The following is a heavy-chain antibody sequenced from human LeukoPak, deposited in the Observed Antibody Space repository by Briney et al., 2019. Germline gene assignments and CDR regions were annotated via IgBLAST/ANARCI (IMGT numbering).Heavy chain of an antibody. CDR3: SCSGSYYKPFDY. Sequence: GASVQVSCKASGYTFTSYGISWVRQAPGQGLEWMGRIIPILGMANYAQKFQGRVTITADKSTSTAYMELSSLRSEDTAVYYCSCSGSYYKPFDYWGQGTLVTVSS. CDR1: GYTFTSYG. CDR2: IIPILGMA. J-gene: IGHJ4*02. V-gene: IGHV1-69*04. D-gene: IGHD3-10*02.